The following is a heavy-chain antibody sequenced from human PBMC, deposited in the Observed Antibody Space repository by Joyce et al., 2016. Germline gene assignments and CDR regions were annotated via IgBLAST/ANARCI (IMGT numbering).Heavy chain of an antibody. CDR3: TRDLYDVNWFDP. Sequence: EVQLVESGGGLIQPGGSLRLSCAASGFTVSSSYMSWVRQTPGKGLEWVSVIYNNGDTYYADSVKGRFTISRDNSKNTLFLQMNSLRAEDTAVYYYTRDLYDVNWFDPWGQGTLVTVSS. CDR2: IYNNGDT. V-gene: IGHV3-53*01. CDR1: GFTVSSSY. J-gene: IGHJ5*02. D-gene: IGHD3-3*01.